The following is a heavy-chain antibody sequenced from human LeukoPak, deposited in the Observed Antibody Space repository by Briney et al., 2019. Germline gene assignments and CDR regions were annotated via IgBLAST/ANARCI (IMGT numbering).Heavy chain of an antibody. CDR2: INPNSGGT. V-gene: IGHV1-2*02. D-gene: IGHD2-2*01. CDR3: ARDRVVPAAMNFDP. J-gene: IGHJ5*02. CDR1: GYTFTGYY. Sequence: ASVKVSCKGSGYTFTGYYIHWVRQAPGQGLEWMGWINPNSGGTNYAQKFQGRVTMTRDTSISTAYMELTRLTSDDTAVYYCARDRVVPAAMNFDPWGQGTLVTVSS.